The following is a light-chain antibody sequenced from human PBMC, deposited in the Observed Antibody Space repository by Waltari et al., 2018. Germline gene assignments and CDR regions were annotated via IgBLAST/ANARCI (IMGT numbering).Light chain of an antibody. Sequence: QSALTPSASVSGSPGQSITISCTGTSSDVGSYNLVSWYQQHPGKAPKLMLYEGSKRPSGFSNRFSGSKSGNTASLTISGLQAEDEADYYCCSYAGSSTVVVFGGGTKLTVL. J-gene: IGLJ2*01. CDR3: CSYAGSSTVVV. CDR2: EGS. CDR1: SSDVGSYNL. V-gene: IGLV2-23*01.